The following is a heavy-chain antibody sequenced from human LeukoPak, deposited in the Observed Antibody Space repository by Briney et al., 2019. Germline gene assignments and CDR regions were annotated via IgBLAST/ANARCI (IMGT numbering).Heavy chain of an antibody. Sequence: KASETLSLTCTVSGGSISSYYWNWIRQPPGKGLEWIGYISYSGSTNYNPSLKSRVTISLDTSKNQFSLKVRSVTAADAAVYYCARGFGSKSTYFDYWGQGTLVTVSS. J-gene: IGHJ4*02. CDR2: ISYSGST. V-gene: IGHV4-59*01. CDR1: GGSISSYY. CDR3: ARGFGSKSTYFDY. D-gene: IGHD3-10*01.